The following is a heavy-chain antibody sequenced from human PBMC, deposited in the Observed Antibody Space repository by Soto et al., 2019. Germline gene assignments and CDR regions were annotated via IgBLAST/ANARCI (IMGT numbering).Heavy chain of an antibody. CDR1: EFNVTNGH. V-gene: IGHV3-53*01. CDR2: IFGDGNT. D-gene: IGHD1-1*01. Sequence: ELQLVESGGGLIQPGGSLRLACAASEFNVTNGHMNWVRQAPGKGLEWVSVIFGDGNTKYGDSVKGRFTISRDTSKNTVYLQMNSLRAEDTAVHYCAGDWNGDKYFDYWDQGTLVTVSS. CDR3: AGDWNGDKYFDY. J-gene: IGHJ4*02.